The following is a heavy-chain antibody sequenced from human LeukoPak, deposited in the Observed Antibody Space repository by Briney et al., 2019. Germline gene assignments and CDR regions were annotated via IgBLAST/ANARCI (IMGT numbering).Heavy chain of an antibody. Sequence: GGSLRLSCAASGFTFRSYGMHWVRQAPGKGLEWVSLINSGGSTYYADSVKGRFTISRDNSKNTLYLQMNSLRAEDTAVYYCARAVCGGGPWGQGTLVTVSS. V-gene: IGHV3-53*01. J-gene: IGHJ5*02. CDR2: INSGGST. CDR3: ARAVCGGGP. CDR1: GFTFRSYG. D-gene: IGHD2-21*01.